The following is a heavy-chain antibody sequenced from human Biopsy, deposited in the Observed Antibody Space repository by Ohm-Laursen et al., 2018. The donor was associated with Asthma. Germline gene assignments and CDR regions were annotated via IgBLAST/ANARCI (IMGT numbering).Heavy chain of an antibody. CDR1: GYTFNSAG. CDR2: ISVYNGNT. J-gene: IGHJ6*02. V-gene: IGHV1-18*01. D-gene: IGHD3-10*01. Sequence: ASVKVSCKTSGYTFNSAGITWVRQAPGQGLEWMGWISVYNGNTKVAQKLQDRVTMITGTSTSTAYMELGGLRSDDTAVYFCARAVDYSHYYGIDVWGQGTTVTVS. CDR3: ARAVDYSHYYGIDV.